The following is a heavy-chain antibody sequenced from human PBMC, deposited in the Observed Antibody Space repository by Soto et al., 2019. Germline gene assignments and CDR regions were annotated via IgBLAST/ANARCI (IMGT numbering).Heavy chain of an antibody. V-gene: IGHV5-51*01. CDR2: IYPGDSDT. D-gene: IGHD6-6*01. Sequence: AESMKISCQGSGYSFATYRIGWARQMPGKDLEWMGIIYPGDSDTRYSPSFQGQVTISAEKSLRTAYLQWTSLKASDTALYYCARTRSFTLGFYYDGMDVWGQGTTVTVSS. CDR1: GYSFATYR. J-gene: IGHJ6*02. CDR3: ARTRSFTLGFYYDGMDV.